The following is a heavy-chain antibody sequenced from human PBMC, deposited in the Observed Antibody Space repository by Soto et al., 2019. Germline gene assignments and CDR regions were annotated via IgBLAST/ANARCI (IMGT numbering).Heavy chain of an antibody. CDR3: ARTNGDSLCFDY. CDR1: GGSISSSNW. Sequence: SETLSLTCAVSGGSISSSNWWSWVRQPPGKGLEWIGEIFHRGSTTYNPSLKSRVTISVDKSKNQFSLKLNSVTAAGTALYYCARTNGDSLCFDYWSQGTLVTVSS. CDR2: IFHRGST. J-gene: IGHJ4*02. V-gene: IGHV4-4*02. D-gene: IGHD4-17*01.